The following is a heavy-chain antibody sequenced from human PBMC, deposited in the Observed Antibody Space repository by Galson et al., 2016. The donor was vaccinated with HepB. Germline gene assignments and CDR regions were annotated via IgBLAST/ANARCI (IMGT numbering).Heavy chain of an antibody. J-gene: IGHJ5*02. D-gene: IGHD3-3*01. CDR2: IGGSGTYT. CDR1: GFAFSGFA. Sequence: SLRLSCAASGFAFSGFAVSWVRQAPGKGLEWVSSIGGSGTYTYYADSVKGRFTISRDNSQNTLFLHMNSLRAEDTAVYYCAKERFWSGYTYFDPWGQGTLVTVSS. V-gene: IGHV3-23*01. CDR3: AKERFWSGYTYFDP.